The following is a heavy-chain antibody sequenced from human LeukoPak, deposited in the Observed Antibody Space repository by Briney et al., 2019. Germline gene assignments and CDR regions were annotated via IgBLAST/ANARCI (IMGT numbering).Heavy chain of an antibody. Sequence: PGGSLRLSCAASGFTFSSYGMHWVRQAPGKGLEWVAFIPYDASHKYYADSMKGRLTISRDNSKNTLYMQMNSLRPEDTAVYYCARLDAVAGTSSDYWGQGTLVTVSS. V-gene: IGHV3-30*02. CDR2: IPYDASHK. CDR1: GFTFSSYG. J-gene: IGHJ4*02. D-gene: IGHD6-19*01. CDR3: ARLDAVAGTSSDY.